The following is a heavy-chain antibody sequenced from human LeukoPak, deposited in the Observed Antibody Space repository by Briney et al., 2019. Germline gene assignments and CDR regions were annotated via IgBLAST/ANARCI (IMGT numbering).Heavy chain of an antibody. Sequence: PGGSLRLSCAASGFTFSSYAMSWVRQAPGKGREWVSAISGSGGSTYYADSVKGRFTISRDSSKNTLFLQMNRLRPEDAAVYYCAKAPVTTCRGAYCYPFDYWGQGTLVTVSS. CDR1: GFTFSSYA. CDR2: ISGSGGST. CDR3: AKAPVTTCRGAYCYPFDY. J-gene: IGHJ4*02. D-gene: IGHD2-21*01. V-gene: IGHV3-23*01.